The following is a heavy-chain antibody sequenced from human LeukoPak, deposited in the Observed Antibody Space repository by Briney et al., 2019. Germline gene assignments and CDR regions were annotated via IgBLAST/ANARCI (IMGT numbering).Heavy chain of an antibody. CDR2: VYYSGST. CDR1: GVSVSSYSYY. D-gene: IGHD2-21*02. J-gene: IGHJ4*02. V-gene: IGHV4-39*07. Sequence: PSETLSLTCTVSGVSVSSYSYYWGWIRQPPGKGLEWIATVYYSGSTYYNPSLKSRVTISLDTSKNQFSLRLTSLTAADTAVYYCARGSLVVVTAPPDSWGQGTLVTVSS. CDR3: ARGSLVVVTAPPDS.